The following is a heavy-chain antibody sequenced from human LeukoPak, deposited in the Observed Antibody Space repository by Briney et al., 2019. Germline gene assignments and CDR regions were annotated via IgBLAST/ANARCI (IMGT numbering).Heavy chain of an antibody. V-gene: IGHV4-39*01. CDR1: GDSISSSNSY. Sequence: SETLSLTCTVSGDSISSSNSYWGWIRQPPGKGLDWIGSITYGGTTSSNPSLKSRVTISVDTSKNQFSLKLSSVTAADTAVYYCARHARVATIYSHYDYWGQGTLVTVSS. CDR2: ITYGGTT. D-gene: IGHD5-12*01. J-gene: IGHJ4*02. CDR3: ARHARVATIYSHYDY.